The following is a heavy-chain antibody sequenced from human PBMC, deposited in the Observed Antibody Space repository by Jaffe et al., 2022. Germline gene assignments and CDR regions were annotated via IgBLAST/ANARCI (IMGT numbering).Heavy chain of an antibody. J-gene: IGHJ4*02. CDR3: ARDWSGLWETEYPGAYFDY. CDR1: GGTFSSYA. Sequence: QVQLVQSGAEVKKPGSSVKVSCKASGGTFSSYAISWVRQAPGQGLEWMGGIIPIFGTANYAQKFQGRVTITADESTSTAYMELSSLRSEDTAVYYCARDWSGLWETEYPGAYFDYWGQGTLVTVSS. D-gene: IGHD3-16*01. CDR2: IIPIFGTA. V-gene: IGHV1-69*01.